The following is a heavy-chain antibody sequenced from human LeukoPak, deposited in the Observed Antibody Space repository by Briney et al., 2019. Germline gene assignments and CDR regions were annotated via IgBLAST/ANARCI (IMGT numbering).Heavy chain of an antibody. Sequence: PSETLSLTCTVSGGSVSSSSYYWSWIRQPPGKGLEWIGYIYYSGSTNYNPSLKSRVTISVDTSKNQFSLRLSSVTAADTAVFYCAREERSGYNRFDYWGQGTLVTVSS. CDR2: IYYSGST. V-gene: IGHV4-61*01. J-gene: IGHJ4*02. CDR3: AREERSGYNRFDY. D-gene: IGHD5-24*01. CDR1: GGSVSSSSYY.